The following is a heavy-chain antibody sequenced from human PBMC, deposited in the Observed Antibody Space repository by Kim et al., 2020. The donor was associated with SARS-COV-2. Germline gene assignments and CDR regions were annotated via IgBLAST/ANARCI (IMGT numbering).Heavy chain of an antibody. Sequence: SVKVRFTITRNDSQNTVLLQMNSLRAEDTAVYYCAKGVQLWFYYYGMDVWGQGTTVTVSS. D-gene: IGHD5-18*01. V-gene: IGHV3-30*02. J-gene: IGHJ6*02. CDR3: AKGVQLWFYYYGMDV.